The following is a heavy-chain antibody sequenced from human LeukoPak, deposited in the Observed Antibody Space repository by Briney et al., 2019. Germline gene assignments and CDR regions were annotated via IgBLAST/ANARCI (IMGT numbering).Heavy chain of an antibody. Sequence: GASVKVSCKASGYTFTSYDINWVRQATGQGLEWMGRMNPNSGNTGYAQKFQGRVTMTRNTSISTAYMELSSLRSEDTAVYYCARGSKVVPAAKKSYYDSRIYAYWGRGTLVTVSS. J-gene: IGHJ4*02. D-gene: IGHD2-2*01. CDR2: MNPNSGNT. CDR3: ARGSKVVPAAKKSYYDSRIYAY. V-gene: IGHV1-8*01. CDR1: GYTFTSYD.